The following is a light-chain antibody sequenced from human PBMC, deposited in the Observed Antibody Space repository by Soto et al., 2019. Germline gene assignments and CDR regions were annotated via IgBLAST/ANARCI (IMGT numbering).Light chain of an antibody. Sequence: SYELTQPPSVSVSPGNTARITCGGNNIGSQSVHWYQQEPGQAPVLVVFYDRVRPSGIPERFSGSNSGNTATLTISRVEAGDEADYYCQVWDSSSDHPGVFGGGTKLTVL. CDR2: YDR. CDR3: QVWDSSSDHPGV. CDR1: NIGSQS. V-gene: IGLV3-21*04. J-gene: IGLJ2*01.